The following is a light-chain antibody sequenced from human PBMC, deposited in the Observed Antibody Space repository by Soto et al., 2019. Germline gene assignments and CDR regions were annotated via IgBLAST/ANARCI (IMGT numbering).Light chain of an antibody. CDR1: QSVSSSY. J-gene: IGKJ3*01. CDR3: QRYGSSQGVN. V-gene: IGKV3-20*01. Sequence: EIVLTQSPGTLSLSPGERATLSCRARQSVSSSYFAWYQQKPGQPPRLLIYGASSRATGIPDRFSGSGSGTDFTLTINRLEPEDFAVYYCQRYGSSQGVNFGPGTKVDIK. CDR2: GAS.